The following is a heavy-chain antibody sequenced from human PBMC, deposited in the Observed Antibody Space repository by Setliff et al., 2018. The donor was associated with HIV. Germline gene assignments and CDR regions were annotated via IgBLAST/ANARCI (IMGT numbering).Heavy chain of an antibody. CDR3: VRVSSSGYYGEGAFDI. Sequence: SETLSLTCSVSGDSITRGSYWGWVRQPPGKGLEWLGHIYNTGRTYDNPTLKSRVPISVDTSKNQFSLKLTPVTAADTAVFYCVRVSSSGYYGEGAFDIWGQGTVVTVSS. V-gene: IGHV4-38-2*02. D-gene: IGHD3-22*01. CDR1: GDSITRGSY. J-gene: IGHJ3*02. CDR2: IYNTGRT.